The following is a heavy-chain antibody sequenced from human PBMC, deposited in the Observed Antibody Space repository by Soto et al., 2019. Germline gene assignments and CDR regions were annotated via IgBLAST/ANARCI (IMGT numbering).Heavy chain of an antibody. CDR1: GYIFVNYG. CDR3: VMVDNYVTPTPQDV. D-gene: IGHD3-16*01. V-gene: IGHV1-18*01. CDR2: ISPYNGNT. J-gene: IGHJ6*02. Sequence: QVQLVQSGDEVKKPGASVKVSCKASGYIFVNYGIAWVRHAPGQGLEWMGWISPYNGNTHAATKVQGRLNMTPDTTTRTAYMDLGSLTYDDTAVYYCVMVDNYVTPTPQDVWGQGTTVTVSS.